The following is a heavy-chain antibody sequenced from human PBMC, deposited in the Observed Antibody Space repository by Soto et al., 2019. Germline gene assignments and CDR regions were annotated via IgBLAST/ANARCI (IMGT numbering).Heavy chain of an antibody. Sequence: PGESLKISCKDSASSFTTYWTAWVRQMPGKGRERMGIVYPGDSDTRYSPSFQGQVTISADKSISTAYLQWSGLKASVTAMYYCARLSGGRKGVCYKFDYWGQGTLVTVSS. D-gene: IGHD2-8*01. CDR2: VYPGDSDT. J-gene: IGHJ4*02. V-gene: IGHV5-51*01. CDR3: ARLSGGRKGVCYKFDY. CDR1: ASSFTTYW.